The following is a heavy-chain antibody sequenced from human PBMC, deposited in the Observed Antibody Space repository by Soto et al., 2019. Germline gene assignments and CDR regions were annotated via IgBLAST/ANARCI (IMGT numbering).Heavy chain of an antibody. D-gene: IGHD6-13*01. Sequence: QVQLVESGGGVVQPGRSLRLSCAASGFTFSNYAMHWVRQAPGKGLEWVAAILSDEINKYSADSVKGRFTISRDNSKKTQYLRMDSLRPEYTVVYYCAIIATSGGCDAFDLWGEGTMVTVSS. CDR2: ILSDEINK. V-gene: IGHV3-30-3*01. J-gene: IGHJ3*01. CDR1: GFTFSNYA. CDR3: AIIATSGGCDAFDL.